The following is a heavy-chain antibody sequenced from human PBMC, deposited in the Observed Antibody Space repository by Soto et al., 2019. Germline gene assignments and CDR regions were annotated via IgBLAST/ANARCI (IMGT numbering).Heavy chain of an antibody. Sequence: QVQLQQWGAGLLKPSETLSLTCAVYGGSFSGYYWSWIRQPPGKGLEWIGEINHSGSTNYNPSLKSRVTISVDTSKIQFSLKLSSVTAADTAVYYCARGIRVSGFEYWGQGTLVTVSS. CDR1: GGSFSGYY. CDR2: INHSGST. D-gene: IGHD2-8*01. CDR3: ARGIRVSGFEY. J-gene: IGHJ4*02. V-gene: IGHV4-34*01.